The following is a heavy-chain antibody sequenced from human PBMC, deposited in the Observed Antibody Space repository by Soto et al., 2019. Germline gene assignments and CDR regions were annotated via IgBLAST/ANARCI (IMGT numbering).Heavy chain of an antibody. J-gene: IGHJ6*02. CDR1: GGTFSSYA. CDR3: ASGYYSSGYYYFHYYYYYGMDV. D-gene: IGHD3-22*01. CDR2: IIPIFGTA. Sequence: ASVKVSCKASGGTFSSYAISWVRQAPGQGLEWMGGIIPIFGTANYAHKFQGRLTITSDKSTSTANMELSSLRSEXTPVYYCASGYYSSGYYYFHYYYYYGMDVGSQGTRVTVAS. V-gene: IGHV1-69*06.